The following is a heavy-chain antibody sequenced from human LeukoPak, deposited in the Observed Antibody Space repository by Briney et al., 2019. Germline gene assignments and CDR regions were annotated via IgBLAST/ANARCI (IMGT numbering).Heavy chain of an antibody. J-gene: IGHJ6*03. V-gene: IGHV3-21*01. CDR1: GFTFSSYS. CDR3: ARDTSRYYYYYMDV. CDR2: ISSSSSYI. Sequence: KTGGSLRLSCAASGFTFSSYSMNWVRQAPGKGLEWVSSISSSSSYIYYADSVKGRFTISRDNAKNSLYLQMNSLRAEDTAVYYCARDTSRYYYYYMDVWGKGTTVTVSS.